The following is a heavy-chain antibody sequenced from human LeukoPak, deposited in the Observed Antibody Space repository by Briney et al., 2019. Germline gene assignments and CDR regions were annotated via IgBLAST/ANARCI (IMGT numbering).Heavy chain of an antibody. D-gene: IGHD2-2*01. V-gene: IGHV3-48*01. Sequence: GGSLRLSCAASGFIVSRYSMTWVRQAPGKGLEWVSSISTSYSGIYYADSVKGRFTISRDNAKNSLYLQMDSLRADDTAVYYYARAYCSSITCFEWGQGTLVTVSS. J-gene: IGHJ4*02. CDR2: ISTSYSGI. CDR3: ARAYCSSITCFE. CDR1: GFIVSRYS.